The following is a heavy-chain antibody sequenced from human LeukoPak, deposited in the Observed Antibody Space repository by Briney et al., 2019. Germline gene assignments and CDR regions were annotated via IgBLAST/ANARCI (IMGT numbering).Heavy chain of an antibody. V-gene: IGHV3-30*04. CDR3: ARDLPYNVVVPAAEGLDL. Sequence: GRSLRLSCAASGFTFSSYAMHWVRQAPGKGLEWVAVISYDGSNKYYADSVKGRFTISRDNSKNTLYLQMNSLRAEDTAVYYCARDLPYNVVVPAAEGLDLWGRGTLVTVSS. J-gene: IGHJ2*01. CDR1: GFTFSSYA. D-gene: IGHD2-2*01. CDR2: ISYDGSNK.